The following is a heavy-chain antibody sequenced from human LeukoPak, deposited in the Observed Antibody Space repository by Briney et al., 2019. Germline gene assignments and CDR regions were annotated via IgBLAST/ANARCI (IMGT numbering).Heavy chain of an antibody. CDR2: IRHSGVDS. CDR1: RFSFSDYT. J-gene: IGHJ4*02. D-gene: IGHD2-15*01. CDR3: ARDRRATPMYFFDF. V-gene: IGHV3-23*01. Sequence: GGSLRLSCAASRFSFSDYTMSWVRQLPWKGLEWVSGIRHSGVDSSYADSVKGRFTISRDNSKNMLYLQMNSLRDDDTGVYYCARDRRATPMYFFDFWGQGTPVTVSS.